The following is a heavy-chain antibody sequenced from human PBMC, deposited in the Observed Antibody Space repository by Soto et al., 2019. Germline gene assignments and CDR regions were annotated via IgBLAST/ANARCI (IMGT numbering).Heavy chain of an antibody. V-gene: IGHV1-18*01. J-gene: IGHJ6*02. D-gene: IGHD3-16*01. Sequence: ASVKVSCKASGYSFTRYGIAWARQAPGQGLEWMGWINTYNGNTNYAQNLQGRVTLTTDTSTSTAYMELTSLRSNDTAIYYCAMVDVYVTPSPQDVWGQGTXVTVS. CDR1: GYSFTRYG. CDR3: AMVDVYVTPSPQDV. CDR2: INTYNGNT.